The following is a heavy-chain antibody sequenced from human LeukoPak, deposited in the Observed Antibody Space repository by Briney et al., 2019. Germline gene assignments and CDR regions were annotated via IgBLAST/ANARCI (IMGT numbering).Heavy chain of an antibody. V-gene: IGHV7-4-1*02. D-gene: IGHD6-19*01. CDR1: GYTFTGYY. Sequence: ASVKVSCKASGYTFTGYYMHWVRQAPGQGLEWMGWINTNTGNPTYAQGFTGRFVFSLDTSVSTAYLQISSLKAEDTAVYYCARALAVAESGDFDYWGQGTLVTVSS. CDR2: INTNTGNP. J-gene: IGHJ4*02. CDR3: ARALAVAESGDFDY.